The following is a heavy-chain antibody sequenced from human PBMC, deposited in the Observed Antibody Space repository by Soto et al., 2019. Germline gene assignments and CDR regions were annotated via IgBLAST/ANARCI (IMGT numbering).Heavy chain of an antibody. D-gene: IGHD3-10*01. CDR3: ARDRSIYDGSGSYVYGMDV. CDR1: GGSISSGGYY. Sequence: SETLSLTCTVSGGSISSGGYYWSWIRQHPGKGLEWIGYIYHSGTTYYNPSLKSRVTISVDRSKNQFSLKLSSVTAADMAVYYCARDRSIYDGSGSYVYGMDVWGQGTKVTVSS. J-gene: IGHJ6*02. V-gene: IGHV4-30-2*01. CDR2: IYHSGTT.